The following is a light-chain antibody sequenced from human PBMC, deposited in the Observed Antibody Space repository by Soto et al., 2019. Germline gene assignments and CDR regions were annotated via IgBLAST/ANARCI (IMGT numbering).Light chain of an antibody. CDR1: QSMSSY. CDR2: AAS. J-gene: IGKJ3*01. CDR3: QQSYSTPFT. Sequence: DIQMTQSPSSLSASVGDRVTITCRASQSMSSYLNWYQQKPGKAPKLLIYAASSLQSGVPSRLSGSGSGTDFTLTISSLQPEDFATYYCQQSYSTPFTFGPGTKVDIK. V-gene: IGKV1-39*01.